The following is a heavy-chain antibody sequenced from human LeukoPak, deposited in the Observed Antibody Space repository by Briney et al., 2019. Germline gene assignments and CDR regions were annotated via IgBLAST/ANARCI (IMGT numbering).Heavy chain of an antibody. Sequence: ASVKVSCKASGYTFTSYGISWVRQAPGQGLEWMGWISPYNGNTNYAQKLQGRVTMTTDTSTSTAYMELRSLRSDDTAVYYCARDPLNYYDSSGSNNWFDPWGQGTLVTVSS. CDR3: ARDPLNYYDSSGSNNWFDP. CDR1: GYTFTSYG. CDR2: ISPYNGNT. D-gene: IGHD3-22*01. J-gene: IGHJ5*02. V-gene: IGHV1-18*01.